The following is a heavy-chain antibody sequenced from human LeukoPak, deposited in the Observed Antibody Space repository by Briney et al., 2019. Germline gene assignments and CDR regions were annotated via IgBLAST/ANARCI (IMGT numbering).Heavy chain of an antibody. V-gene: IGHV4-31*03. J-gene: IGHJ4*02. Sequence: SETLSLTCTVSGGSISSGGYYWSWIRQHPGKGLEWIGYIYYSGSTYYNPSLKSRVTISVDTSKNQFSLELSSVPAADTAVYYCASGKVTARTQFDYWGQGTLVTVSS. CDR2: IYYSGST. CDR1: GGSISSGGYY. CDR3: ASGKVTARTQFDY. D-gene: IGHD2-21*02.